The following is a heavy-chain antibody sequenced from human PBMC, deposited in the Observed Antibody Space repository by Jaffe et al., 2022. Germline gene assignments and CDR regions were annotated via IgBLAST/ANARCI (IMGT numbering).Heavy chain of an antibody. Sequence: QVQLVQSGAEVKKPGASVKVSCKASGYTFTGYYMHWVRQAPGQGLEWMGRINPNSGGTNYAQKFQGRVTMTRDTSISTAYMELSRLRSDDTAVYYCARVGPYYYDSSGYSDYWGQGTLVTVSS. CDR2: INPNSGGT. CDR3: ARVGPYYYDSSGYSDY. D-gene: IGHD3-22*01. V-gene: IGHV1-2*06. CDR1: GYTFTGYY. J-gene: IGHJ4*02.